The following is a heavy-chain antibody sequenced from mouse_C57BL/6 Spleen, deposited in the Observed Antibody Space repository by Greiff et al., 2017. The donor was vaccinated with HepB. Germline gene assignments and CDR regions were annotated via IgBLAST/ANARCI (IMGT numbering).Heavy chain of an antibody. D-gene: IGHD1-1*01. V-gene: IGHV1-47*01. CDR3: ARGDYYGSSSYAMDY. CDR2: FHPYNDDT. CDR1: GYTFTTYP. J-gene: IGHJ4*01. Sequence: VHLVESGAELVKPGASVKMSCKASGYTFTTYPIEWMKQNHGKSLEWIGNFHPYNDDTKYNEKFKGKATLTVEKSSSTVYFELSRLTSDDAAVYYCARGDYYGSSSYAMDYWGQGTSVTVSS.